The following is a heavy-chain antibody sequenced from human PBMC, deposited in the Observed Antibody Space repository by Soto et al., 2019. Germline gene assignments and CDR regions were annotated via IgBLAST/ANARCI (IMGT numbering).Heavy chain of an antibody. J-gene: IGHJ4*02. CDR2: ISAANGNT. Sequence: QVQLVQSGAEVKKPGPSVKVSCKASGYTFTNYGISWVRQAPGQGLEWMGWISAANGNTNYAQKLQDRVTMTTDTSTSPAYLELRRLRADDTAVYYCARARGSYALDYWGQGPLVTFSS. D-gene: IGHD1-26*01. CDR1: GYTFTNYG. CDR3: ARARGSYALDY. V-gene: IGHV1-18*01.